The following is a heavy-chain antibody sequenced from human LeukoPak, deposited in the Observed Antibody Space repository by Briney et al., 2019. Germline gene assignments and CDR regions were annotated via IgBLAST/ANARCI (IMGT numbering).Heavy chain of an antibody. CDR3: ARGDYYGSQNYTFDV. CDR2: ISGRGGTI. D-gene: IGHD3-10*01. Sequence: GGSLRLSCAASGFTFRNYEMQWVRQAPGKGLEWVSYISGRGGTIHYAHSLKGRFTISRDNSKNSLYLQMKSLRREDTALYYCARGDYYGSQNYTFDVWGEGTMVTVSS. V-gene: IGHV3-48*03. CDR1: GFTFRNYE. J-gene: IGHJ3*01.